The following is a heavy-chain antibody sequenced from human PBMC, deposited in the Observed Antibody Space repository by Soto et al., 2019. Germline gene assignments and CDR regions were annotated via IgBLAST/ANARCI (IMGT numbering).Heavy chain of an antibody. CDR3: ARTTTLENYFDY. D-gene: IGHD2-15*01. CDR1: GGSFSSYY. V-gene: IGHV4-59*01. CDR2: IYYTGSI. J-gene: IGHJ4*02. Sequence: SSETLSLTCTVSGGSFSSYYWSWIRQPPGKGLEWIGYIYYTGSIIYNPSLKSRVTMSVDMSMKQFSLKLNSVTAADTAVYYCARTTTLENYFDYWGQGTLVTVS.